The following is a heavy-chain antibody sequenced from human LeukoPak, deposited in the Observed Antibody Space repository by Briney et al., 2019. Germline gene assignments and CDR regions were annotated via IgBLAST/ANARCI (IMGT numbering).Heavy chain of an antibody. CDR2: INHSGST. CDR1: GGSFSGYY. V-gene: IGHV4-34*01. J-gene: IGHJ4*02. Sequence: SETLSLTCAVYGGSFSGYYWSWIRQPPGKGLEWIEEINHSGSTNYNPSLKSRVTISVDTSKNRFSLKLSSVTAADTAVYYCARVGSSWYEDYFDYWGQGTLVTVSS. D-gene: IGHD6-13*01. CDR3: ARVGSSWYEDYFDY.